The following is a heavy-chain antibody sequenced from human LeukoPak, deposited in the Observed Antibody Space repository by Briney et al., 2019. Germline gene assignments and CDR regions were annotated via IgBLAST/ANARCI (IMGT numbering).Heavy chain of an antibody. CDR1: GFTFGDYA. D-gene: IGHD3-22*01. CDR3: TRGVYYSSES. CDR2: IRSKAHGGTV. Sequence: GGSLRLSCSASGFTFGDYAMTWVRQAPGKGLEWVGFIRSKAHGGTVEYAASVKGRFTLSRDNSKSIAYLQMNSLKTEDTALYYCTRGVYYSSESWGQGTLVTVSS. J-gene: IGHJ5*02. V-gene: IGHV3-49*04.